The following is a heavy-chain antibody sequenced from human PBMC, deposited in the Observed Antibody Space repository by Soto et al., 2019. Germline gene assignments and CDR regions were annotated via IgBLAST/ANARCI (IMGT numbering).Heavy chain of an antibody. Sequence: GGTLRLSCTVSGFNFSRHAMSWVRQAPGKGLEWVSGLSDSGGSIYYADSVKGRLTISRDNSMNTLYLQMNTLRAADTAVYYCAVAMTTVTTYDYWGQGTLVTVSS. CDR2: LSDSGGSI. CDR3: AVAMTTVTTYDY. V-gene: IGHV3-23*01. D-gene: IGHD4-17*01. CDR1: GFNFSRHA. J-gene: IGHJ4*02.